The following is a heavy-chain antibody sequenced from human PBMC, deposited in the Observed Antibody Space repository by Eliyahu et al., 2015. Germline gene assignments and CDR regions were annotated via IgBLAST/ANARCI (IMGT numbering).Heavy chain of an antibody. CDR1: GFTVXXNX. V-gene: IGHV3-53*01. J-gene: IGHJ3*02. CDR2: IYSGGST. D-gene: IGHD3-22*01. Sequence: EVQLVESGGGLIQPGGSLXLSXAASGFTVXXNXMXWVRQAPGKGLEWVSVIYSGGSTYYADSVKGRFTISRDNSKNTLYLQMNSLRAEDTAVNYCARGTYYYDSSGYYYDGHAFDIWGQGTMVTVSS. CDR3: ARGTYYYDSSGYYYDGHAFDI.